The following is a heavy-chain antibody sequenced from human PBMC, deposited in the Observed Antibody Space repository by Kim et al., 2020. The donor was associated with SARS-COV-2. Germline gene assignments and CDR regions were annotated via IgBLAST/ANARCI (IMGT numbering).Heavy chain of an antibody. V-gene: IGHV4-59*01. J-gene: IGHJ4*02. CDR1: GGSISYYY. Sequence: SETLSLTCTVSGGSISYYYWSWIRQSPGKGLEWIGYIHYSGRTNYDPSLKSRVTILVDTSKNQFSLKLSSVTAADTAVYYCARGYCSGDTCYNLDYWGQGTLVTVSS. CDR3: ARGYCSGDTCYNLDY. D-gene: IGHD2-15*01. CDR2: IHYSGRT.